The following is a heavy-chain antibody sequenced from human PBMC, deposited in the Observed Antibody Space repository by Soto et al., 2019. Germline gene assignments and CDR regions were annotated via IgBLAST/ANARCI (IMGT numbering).Heavy chain of an antibody. D-gene: IGHD3-22*01. Sequence: QVQLQESGPGLVMPSQTLSLTCTVPGGSISSGGYYWSWIRQHPGKGLEWIGYSYHTGSTYYNPSLESRVSISADTSKNQFSLKLSSVTAADTAVDYCATRGSRGYRYFHHWGQGTLVTVSS. J-gene: IGHJ1*01. CDR1: GGSISSGGYY. V-gene: IGHV4-31*03. CDR3: ATRGSRGYRYFHH. CDR2: SYHTGST.